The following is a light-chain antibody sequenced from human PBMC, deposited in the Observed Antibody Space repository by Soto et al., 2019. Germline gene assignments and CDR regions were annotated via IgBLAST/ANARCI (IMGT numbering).Light chain of an antibody. CDR1: QSVSSN. CDR2: GAS. Sequence: EIVMTQSPATLSVSPGERATLSCRASQSVSSNLAWYQQKHGQAPRLLIYGASNRATGIPARFSGSGSGTASTLTNSCQQSEDFAVNGPPWKFEQGTKGVTK. V-gene: IGKV3-15*01. CDR3: PWK. J-gene: IGKJ1*01.